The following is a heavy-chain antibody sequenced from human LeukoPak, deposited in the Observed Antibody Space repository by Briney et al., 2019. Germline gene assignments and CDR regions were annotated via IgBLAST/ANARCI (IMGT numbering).Heavy chain of an antibody. V-gene: IGHV3-15*07. Sequence: GGPLRLSCAASGFTFSNAWMNWVRQAPGKGLEWVGRIKSKTDGGTTDYAAPVKGRFTISRDDSKNTLYLQMNSLKTEDTAVYYCSSRNDFWSGYYEYYFDYWGQGTLVTVSS. CDR2: IKSKTDGGTT. D-gene: IGHD3-3*01. CDR3: SSRNDFWSGYYEYYFDY. J-gene: IGHJ4*02. CDR1: GFTFSNAW.